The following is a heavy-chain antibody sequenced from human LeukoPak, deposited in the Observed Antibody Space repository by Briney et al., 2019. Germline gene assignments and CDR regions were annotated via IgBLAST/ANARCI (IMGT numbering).Heavy chain of an antibody. V-gene: IGHV1-18*01. CDR2: ISAYNGNT. CDR3: ARFGHSSGLEYFQH. D-gene: IGHD6-19*01. CDR1: GGTFTSYG. Sequence: ASVKVSCKASGGTFTSYGISWVRQAPGQGLEWMGWISAYNGNTNYAQKLQGRVTMTTDTSTSTAYMELRSLRSDDTAVYYCARFGHSSGLEYFQHWGQGTLVTVSS. J-gene: IGHJ1*01.